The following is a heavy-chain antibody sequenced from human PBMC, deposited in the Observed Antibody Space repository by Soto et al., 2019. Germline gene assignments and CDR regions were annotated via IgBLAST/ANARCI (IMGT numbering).Heavy chain of an antibody. Sequence: ASVKVSCKASGYTFTSYAMHWVRQAPGQRLEWMGWINAGNGNTKYSQKFQGRVTITRDTSASTAYMELSSLRSEDTAVYYCARDSKPVGWNWFDPWGQGTLVTVSS. J-gene: IGHJ5*02. CDR3: ARDSKPVGWNWFDP. V-gene: IGHV1-3*01. CDR2: INAGNGNT. D-gene: IGHD2-15*01. CDR1: GYTFTSYA.